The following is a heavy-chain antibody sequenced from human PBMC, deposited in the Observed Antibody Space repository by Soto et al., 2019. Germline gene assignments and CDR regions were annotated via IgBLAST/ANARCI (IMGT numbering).Heavy chain of an antibody. V-gene: IGHV4-39*01. J-gene: IGHJ6*02. D-gene: IGHD3-16*01. CDR2: IYYSGST. CDR1: GGSISSSSYY. CDR3: ARNRRAQGGTSYYYYGMDV. Sequence: PSETLSLTCTVSGGSISSSSYYWGWIRQPPGKGLEWIGSIYYSGSTYYNPSLKSRVTISVDTSKNQFSLKLSSVTAADTAVYYCARNRRAQGGTSYYYYGMDVWGQGTTVTVS.